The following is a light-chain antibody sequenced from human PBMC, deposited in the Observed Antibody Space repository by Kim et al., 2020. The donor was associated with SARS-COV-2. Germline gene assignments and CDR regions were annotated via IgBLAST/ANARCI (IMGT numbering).Light chain of an antibody. CDR3: QQRYITPFT. Sequence: ASVCARVTLTYRTTKSIDNHLNWDQQKPGRAPKLRSSAASTLQGGGPSRFNGSGSETEFTLTNSSLQPEDFATYVCQQRYITPFTFGPGTKVDIK. J-gene: IGKJ3*01. CDR2: AAS. V-gene: IGKV1-39*01. CDR1: KSIDNH.